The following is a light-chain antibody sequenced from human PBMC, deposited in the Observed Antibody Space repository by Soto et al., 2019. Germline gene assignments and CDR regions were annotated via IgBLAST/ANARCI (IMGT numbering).Light chain of an antibody. CDR3: QQYNDWWT. CDR1: ETVRRN. V-gene: IGKV3-15*01. CDR2: GAS. J-gene: IGKJ1*01. Sequence: DIVMTQSPVTLSVSPGERAPLSCRANETVRRNLAWYQQKPGQAPRLLIHGASTRATGTPARFSGSGSETEFTLTINSLQSEDFAVYYCQQYNDWWTFGQGTKVDIK.